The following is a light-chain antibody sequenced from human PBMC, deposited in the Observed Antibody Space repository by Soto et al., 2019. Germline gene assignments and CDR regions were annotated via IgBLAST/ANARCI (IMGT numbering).Light chain of an antibody. J-gene: IGKJ4*01. CDR1: QSVSSN. CDR3: QQDSSWPLT. CDR2: GAS. V-gene: IGKV3D-15*01. Sequence: EIVLTQSPGTLSFSPGERATLSCRASQSVSSNLAWYQQKPGQAPRLLIYGASTRATGIPDRFSGSGSGTELTISISSLQSEHLGVYYCQQDSSWPLTFGGGTKVDIK.